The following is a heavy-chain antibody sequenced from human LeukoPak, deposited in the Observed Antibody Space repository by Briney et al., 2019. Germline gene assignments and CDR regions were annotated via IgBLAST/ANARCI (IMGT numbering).Heavy chain of an antibody. D-gene: IGHD6-19*01. CDR1: GFTFRSYW. V-gene: IGHV3-74*01. Sequence: PGGSLRLSCAASGFTFRSYWMYWVRQAPGKGLVWVSRINSDGSSTYYADSVKGRFTISRDNAKNSLYLQMNSLRAEDTALYYCARPGYSSGWYSLYYFDYWGQGTLVTVSS. J-gene: IGHJ4*02. CDR2: INSDGSST. CDR3: ARPGYSSGWYSLYYFDY.